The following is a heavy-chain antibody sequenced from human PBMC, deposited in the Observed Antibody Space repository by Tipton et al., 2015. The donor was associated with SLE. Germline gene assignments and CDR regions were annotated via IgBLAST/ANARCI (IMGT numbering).Heavy chain of an antibody. Sequence: TLSLTCTVSGGSISSYYWSWIRQPPGKGLEWIGYIYYSGSTNYNPSLKSRVTISLDTSKNQFSLKLSSVTAADTAVYYCARRLTGDAGYFDYWGQGTLVTVSS. V-gene: IGHV4-59*01. J-gene: IGHJ4*02. CDR3: ARRLTGDAGYFDY. CDR1: GGSISSYY. CDR2: IYYSGST. D-gene: IGHD3-9*01.